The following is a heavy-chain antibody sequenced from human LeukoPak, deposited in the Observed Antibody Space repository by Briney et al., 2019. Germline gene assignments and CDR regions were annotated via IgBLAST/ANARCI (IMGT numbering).Heavy chain of an antibody. CDR3: ARAGGAVAGPAYYFDY. CDR1: GGTFSSYA. CDR2: IIPIFGTA. J-gene: IGHJ4*02. Sequence: SVKVSCKASGGTFSSYAISWVRQAPGQGLEWMGGIIPIFGTANYAQKFQGRVTITADKSTSTAYMELSSLRSEDTAVCYCARAGGAVAGPAYYFDYWGQGTLVTVSS. V-gene: IGHV1-69*06. D-gene: IGHD6-19*01.